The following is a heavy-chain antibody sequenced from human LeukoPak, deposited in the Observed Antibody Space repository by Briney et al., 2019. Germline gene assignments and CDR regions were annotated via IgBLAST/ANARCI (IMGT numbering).Heavy chain of an antibody. J-gene: IGHJ4*02. CDR3: ARTGLFTDRSGYYPDY. Sequence: GGSLRLSCAASGFTVSSNYMSWVRQAPGKGLEWVSVIYSGGSTYYADSVKGRFTISRDNSKNTLHLQMNSLRAEDTAVYYCARTGLFTDRSGYYPDYWGQGTLVTVSS. V-gene: IGHV3-53*01. CDR1: GFTVSSNY. CDR2: IYSGGST. D-gene: IGHD3-22*01.